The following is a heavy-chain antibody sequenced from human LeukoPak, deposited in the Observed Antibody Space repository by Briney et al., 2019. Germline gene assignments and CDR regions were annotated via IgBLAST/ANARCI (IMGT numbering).Heavy chain of an antibody. D-gene: IGHD3-10*01. CDR2: INPNSGGT. CDR3: ARDQSYGSGSAAMDV. Sequence: ASVKVSCKASGYTFTGYYMHWVRQAPGQGLEWMGWINPNSGGTNYAQKFQGWVTMTRDTSISTAYMELSRLRSDDTAVYYCARDQSYGSGSAAMDVWGKGTTVTVSS. CDR1: GYTFTGYY. J-gene: IGHJ6*04. V-gene: IGHV1-2*04.